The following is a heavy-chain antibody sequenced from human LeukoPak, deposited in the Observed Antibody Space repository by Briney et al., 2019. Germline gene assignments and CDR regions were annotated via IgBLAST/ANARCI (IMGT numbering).Heavy chain of an antibody. Sequence: GGSLRLSCAASGFTFSSYGMKWVRQAPGKGLEWVSSIISRSSYIYYADSVKGRFTISRDNAKNSLYLELHSLRAEDTAVYYCARQYYDIWSGYYTADYYFDYWGQGTLVTVSS. CDR3: ARQYYDIWSGYYTADYYFDY. V-gene: IGHV3-21*06. CDR1: GFTFSSYG. J-gene: IGHJ4*02. CDR2: IISRSSYI. D-gene: IGHD3-3*01.